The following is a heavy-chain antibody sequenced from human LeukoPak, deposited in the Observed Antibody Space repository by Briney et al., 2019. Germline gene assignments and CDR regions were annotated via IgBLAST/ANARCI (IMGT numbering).Heavy chain of an antibody. CDR3: ARVVGYYGSGRYCFDS. CDR1: GFTFSSYE. Sequence: GGSLRLSCAASGFTFSSYEMNWVRQAPGKGLEWVSYISGSGSTMFYADSVKGRFTISRDNAKNSLYLQMNSLRAEDTAVYYCARVVGYYGSGRYCFDSWGQGTLVTVSS. CDR2: ISGSGSTM. J-gene: IGHJ4*02. D-gene: IGHD3-10*01. V-gene: IGHV3-48*03.